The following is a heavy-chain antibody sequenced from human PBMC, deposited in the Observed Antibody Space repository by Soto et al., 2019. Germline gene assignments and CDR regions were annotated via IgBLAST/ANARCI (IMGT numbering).Heavy chain of an antibody. CDR2: INHSGST. J-gene: IGHJ4*02. CDR1: GGSFSGYY. V-gene: IGHV4-34*01. CDR3: ARGWYSYIFDY. Sequence: PSETLSLTCAVYGGSFSGYYWSWIRQPPGKGLECIGEINHSGSTNYNPSLKSRVTISVDTSKNQFSLKLSSVTAADTAVYCCARGWYSYIFDYWGQGTMVTFSS. D-gene: IGHD5-18*01.